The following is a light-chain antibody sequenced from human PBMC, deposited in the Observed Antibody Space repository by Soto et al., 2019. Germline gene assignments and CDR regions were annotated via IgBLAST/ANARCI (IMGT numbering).Light chain of an antibody. V-gene: IGKV3-11*01. CDR3: QQRSNWPLT. Sequence: EIVMTQSPATLSVSPGERATLPCRASQSVSSNLACYQQKPGQAPRLLIYDASNRATGIPARFSGSGSGTDFTLTISSLEPEDFAVYYCQQRSNWPLTFGGGTKVDIK. CDR1: QSVSSN. J-gene: IGKJ4*01. CDR2: DAS.